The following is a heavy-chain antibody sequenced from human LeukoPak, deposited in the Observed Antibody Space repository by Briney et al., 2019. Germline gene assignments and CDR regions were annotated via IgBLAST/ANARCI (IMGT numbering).Heavy chain of an antibody. CDR1: GGSFSGYY. CDR2: IYYSGST. J-gene: IGHJ4*02. CDR3: ARERLWFGELFLDY. Sequence: LSLTCAVYGGSFSGYYWSWIRQHPGKGLEWIGYIYYSGSTYYNPSLKSRVTISVDTSKNQFSLKLSSVTAADTAVYYCARERLWFGELFLDYWGQGTLVTVSS. V-gene: IGHV4-31*11. D-gene: IGHD3-10*01.